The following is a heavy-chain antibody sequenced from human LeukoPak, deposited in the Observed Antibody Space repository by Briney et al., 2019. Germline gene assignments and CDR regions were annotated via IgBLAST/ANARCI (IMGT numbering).Heavy chain of an antibody. J-gene: IGHJ4*02. Sequence: PSETLSLTCTVSGGSISSYYWSWIRQPPGKGLEWIGYIYYSGSTNYNPSLKSRVTISEDTSKNQFSLKLSSVTAADTAVYYCAMTTVTTFAYWGQGTLVTVSS. CDR2: IYYSGST. CDR1: GGSISSYY. D-gene: IGHD4-17*01. CDR3: AMTTVTTFAY. V-gene: IGHV4-59*01.